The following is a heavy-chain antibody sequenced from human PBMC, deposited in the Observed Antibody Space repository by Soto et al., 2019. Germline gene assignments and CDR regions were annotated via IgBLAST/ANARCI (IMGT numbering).Heavy chain of an antibody. CDR3: ARLLVVLTALHYYYYYMYV. CDR2: IYYSGST. J-gene: IGHJ6*03. V-gene: IGHV4-59*08. Sequence: PSETLSLTCTVSGGSISSYYWSWIRHPPGKGLEWIGYIYYSGSTNYNPSLKSRVTISVDTSKHQFSLKLTSVTAADTAVYYCARLLVVLTALHYYYYYMYVWGIGSTVTVSS. CDR1: GGSISSYY. D-gene: IGHD1-20*01.